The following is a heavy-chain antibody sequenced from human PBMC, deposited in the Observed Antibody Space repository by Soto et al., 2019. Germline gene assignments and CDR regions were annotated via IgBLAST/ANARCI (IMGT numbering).Heavy chain of an antibody. J-gene: IGHJ4*02. CDR3: VKGAGYFDTSDYYYVDY. Sequence: EVQLLESGGDLVQPGGSLRLSCAASGFTFSDYAMSWVRQAPGKGLEWVSAISGSGGTPYYADSAKGRFGISRDNSKSTLYLQMDNLRVEDTALYYCVKGAGYFDTSDYYYVDYWGQGTLITVSS. CDR2: ISGSGGTP. CDR1: GFTFSDYA. V-gene: IGHV3-23*01. D-gene: IGHD3-22*01.